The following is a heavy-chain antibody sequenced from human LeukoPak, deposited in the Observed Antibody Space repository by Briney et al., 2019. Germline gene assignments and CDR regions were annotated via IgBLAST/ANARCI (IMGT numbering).Heavy chain of an antibody. CDR3: ARDHRIVGYCSGGSCYSGAFDI. CDR2: IWYDGSNK. J-gene: IGHJ3*02. D-gene: IGHD2-15*01. V-gene: IGHV3-33*01. Sequence: PGRSLRLSCAASGFTFSSYGMHWVRQAPGKGLEWVAVIWYDGSNKYYADSVKGRFTISRDNSKNTLNLQMNSLRAEDTAVYYCARDHRIVGYCSGGSCYSGAFDIWGQGTMVTVSS. CDR1: GFTFSSYG.